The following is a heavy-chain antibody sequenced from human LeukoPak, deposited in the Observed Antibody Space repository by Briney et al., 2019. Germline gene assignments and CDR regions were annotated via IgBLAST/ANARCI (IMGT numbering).Heavy chain of an antibody. CDR3: ARAGHYSSGWQYVDY. D-gene: IGHD6-19*01. CDR1: GGSVSSFH. V-gene: IGHV4-59*02. Sequence: PSETLSLTCSIYGGSVSSFHWRWIRQPPGQGLEWIGYIYYSGSTTFNPSLKSRATMSVDTSKNQFSLKLSSVTAADTAVYYCARAGHYSSGWQYVDYWGQGTLVTVSS. J-gene: IGHJ4*02. CDR2: IYYSGST.